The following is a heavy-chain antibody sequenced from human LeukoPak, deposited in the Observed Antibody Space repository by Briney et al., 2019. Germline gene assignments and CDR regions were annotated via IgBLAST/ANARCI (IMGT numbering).Heavy chain of an antibody. CDR3: ATFVGAATTSHIDF. D-gene: IGHD1-26*01. CDR1: GYSSSSGYY. V-gene: IGHV4-38-2*01. Sequence: SETLSLTCAVSGYSSSSGYYWGWIRQPPGKGLEWIGSIHQSGSAYYNPSLKSRLTILVDTSKNQFSLKLSSVTAADTAVYYCATFVGAATTSHIDFWGQGTLVTVSS. J-gene: IGHJ4*02. CDR2: IHQSGSA.